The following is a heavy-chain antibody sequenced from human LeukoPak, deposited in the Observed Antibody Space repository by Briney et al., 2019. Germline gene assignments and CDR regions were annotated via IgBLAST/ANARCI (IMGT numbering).Heavy chain of an antibody. CDR3: ARGQSGSTLSRYYYYYMDV. D-gene: IGHD1-26*01. CDR1: GGSISSYY. V-gene: IGHV4-4*07. Sequence: SETLSLTCTVSGGSISSYYWTWIRQPAGKGLEWIGRIYTSGSINYNPSLKSRVTMSVDTSKNQFSLKLTSLTAADTAVYCARGQSGSTLSRYYYYYMDVWGKGTTVTVSS. CDR2: IYTSGSI. J-gene: IGHJ6*03.